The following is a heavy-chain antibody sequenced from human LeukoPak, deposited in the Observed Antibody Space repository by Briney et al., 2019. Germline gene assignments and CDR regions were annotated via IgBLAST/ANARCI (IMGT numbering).Heavy chain of an antibody. V-gene: IGHV3-48*02. CDR1: GFTFSSYG. D-gene: IGHD3-10*01. CDR2: ISDSSAII. Sequence: QPGGSLRLSCAASGFTFSSYGMNWVRQAPGKGLDYVAYISDSSAIIYYGDSVKGRFTVSRDNAKNSLYLQMNRLRDEDTAVYFCARANSLMFRGVITYLDSWGQGTLVTVSS. J-gene: IGHJ4*02. CDR3: ARANSLMFRGVITYLDS.